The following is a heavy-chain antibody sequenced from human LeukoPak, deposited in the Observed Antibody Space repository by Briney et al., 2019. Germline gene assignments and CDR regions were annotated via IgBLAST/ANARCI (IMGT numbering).Heavy chain of an antibody. Sequence: ASVTVSCNASGYTFTVYYMHWVRQAPGQGLVWLGLIATNSGGTNYSQKFQGRVTMTRDTYISTAYMELSRLRSDDTAVYYCAREKTYYYDSSGYYAKDAFDIWGQGTMVTVSS. J-gene: IGHJ3*02. V-gene: IGHV1-2*02. D-gene: IGHD3-22*01. CDR2: IATNSGGT. CDR3: AREKTYYYDSSGYYAKDAFDI. CDR1: GYTFTVYY.